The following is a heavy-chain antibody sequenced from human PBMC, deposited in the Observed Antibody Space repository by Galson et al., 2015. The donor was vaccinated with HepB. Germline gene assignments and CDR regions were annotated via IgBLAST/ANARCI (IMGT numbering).Heavy chain of an antibody. Sequence: SLRLSCAASGFTFNNYGMAWVRQAPGKGLEWVATITASGGDKFYAGSVKGRFTTSRDNSKNMFFLQMNSLRAEDSAEYYCAKRSASGAYYDSWGQGTLVTVSS. D-gene: IGHD3-10*01. CDR2: ITASGGDK. CDR3: AKRSASGAYYDS. CDR1: GFTFNNYG. J-gene: IGHJ4*02. V-gene: IGHV3-23*01.